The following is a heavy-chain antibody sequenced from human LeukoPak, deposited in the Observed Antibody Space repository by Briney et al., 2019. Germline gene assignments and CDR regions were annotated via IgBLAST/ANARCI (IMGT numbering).Heavy chain of an antibody. Sequence: SETLSLTCTVSGDSVTFISSYYWSWIRQPPGKGLEWIGLICYSGTTNYNPSLKSRVTISLDTSKNHFSLKLTSVTAADTAVYYCARQFDPWGQGTLVTVSS. V-gene: IGHV4-59*08. CDR1: GDSVTFISSYY. CDR3: ARQFDP. J-gene: IGHJ5*02. CDR2: ICYSGTT.